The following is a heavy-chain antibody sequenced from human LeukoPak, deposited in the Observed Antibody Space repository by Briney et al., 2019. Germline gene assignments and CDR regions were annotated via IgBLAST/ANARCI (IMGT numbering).Heavy chain of an antibody. J-gene: IGHJ4*02. D-gene: IGHD3-10*01. Sequence: VASVKVSCKASGYTFTSYGISWVRQAPRQGLEWMGWISAYNGNTNYAQKLQGRVTVTTDTSTSTAYMELRSLRSDDTAVYYCATPYGSGSYRYWGQGTLVTVSS. CDR2: ISAYNGNT. CDR1: GYTFTSYG. V-gene: IGHV1-18*01. CDR3: ATPYGSGSYRY.